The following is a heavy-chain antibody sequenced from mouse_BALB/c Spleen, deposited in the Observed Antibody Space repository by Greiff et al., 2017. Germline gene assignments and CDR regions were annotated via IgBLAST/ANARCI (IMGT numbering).Heavy chain of an antibody. CDR3: ARVWLEDYYAMDY. Sequence: EVKLVESGGGLVKPGGSLNLSCAASGFTFRDYYMYWVRPTPEKRLEWVATISDGGSYTYYPDSVKGRFTISRDNAKNHLYLQMSSLKSEDTAMYYCARVWLEDYYAMDYWGQGTSVTVSS. D-gene: IGHD2-2*01. V-gene: IGHV5-4*02. J-gene: IGHJ4*01. CDR1: GFTFRDYY. CDR2: ISDGGSYT.